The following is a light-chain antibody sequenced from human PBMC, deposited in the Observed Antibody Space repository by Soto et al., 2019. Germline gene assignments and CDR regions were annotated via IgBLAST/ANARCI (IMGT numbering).Light chain of an antibody. CDR2: GAS. J-gene: IGKJ4*01. CDR3: RQYNNRPLT. V-gene: IGKV3-15*01. CDR1: QSVSSS. Sequence: EVVMTQSPATLSVSPGERATLSCRASQSVSSSLAWYQQKTGQAPRLLIYGASTRATGIPAWFSGSGSGTAVTPTINCLESEDFAVYYCRQYNNRPLTFGGGTKVEIK.